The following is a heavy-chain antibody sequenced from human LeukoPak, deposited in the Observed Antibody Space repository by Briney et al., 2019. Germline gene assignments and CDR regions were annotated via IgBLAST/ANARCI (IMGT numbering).Heavy chain of an antibody. CDR3: ARLFSNTFYYHSGTHLDY. V-gene: IGHV3-33*01. CDR1: GFTFNSYG. J-gene: IGHJ4*02. D-gene: IGHD3-10*01. CDR2: IWCDGSNK. Sequence: GGSLRLSCAASGFTFNSYGMHWVRQAPGKGLEWVAFIWCDGSNKYYTDSVKGRFTISRDNSKNTLYLQMNSLRAEDTAVYYCARLFSNTFYYHSGTHLDYWGQGTLVTVSS.